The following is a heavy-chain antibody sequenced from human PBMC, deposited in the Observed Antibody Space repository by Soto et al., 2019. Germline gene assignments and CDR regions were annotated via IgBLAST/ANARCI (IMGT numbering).Heavy chain of an antibody. D-gene: IGHD2-15*01. CDR2: IYYSGST. CDR1: GGSISSYY. Sequence: QVQLQESGPGLVKPSETLSLTCTVSGGSISSYYWSWIRQPPGKGLAWIGYIYYSGSTNYKPSLKSRVTISVDTSNKQCSLKLSSVTAADAAVYYCARRVLGSGAGYYFDYWGQGTLVTVSS. J-gene: IGHJ4*02. CDR3: ARRVLGSGAGYYFDY. V-gene: IGHV4-59*01.